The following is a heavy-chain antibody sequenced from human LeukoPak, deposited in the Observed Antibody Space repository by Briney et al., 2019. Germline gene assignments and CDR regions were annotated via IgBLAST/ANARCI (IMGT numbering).Heavy chain of an antibody. CDR1: GFTFSDYY. CDR2: ISSSGSTI. CDR3: ARGRCSSSSCYERVNGLDV. V-gene: IGHV3-11*04. J-gene: IGHJ6*02. Sequence: PGGSLRLSCAASGFTFSDYYMSWIRQAPGKGLEWVSYISSSGSTIYYADSVKGRFAISRDNAKNSLYLQMNSLRAEDTAVYYCARGRCSSSSCYERVNGLDVWGQGTPVTVSS. D-gene: IGHD2-2*01.